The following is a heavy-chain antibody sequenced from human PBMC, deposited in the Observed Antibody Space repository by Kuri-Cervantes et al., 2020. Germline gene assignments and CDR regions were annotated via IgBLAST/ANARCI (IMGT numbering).Heavy chain of an antibody. CDR3: AQMGASSHGYYFEY. CDR2: IDWDDDK. J-gene: IGHJ4*02. V-gene: IGHV2-70*13. D-gene: IGHD6-13*01. CDR1: GFSLTTSGMC. Sequence: SGPTLVKPTETLTLTCTFSGFSLTTSGMCVSWVRQPPGKALEWLALIDWDDDKYYSTSLKTRLTISRDTSKNQVVLSMTNMDPADTATYYCAQMGASSHGYYFEYWGQGTLVTVSS.